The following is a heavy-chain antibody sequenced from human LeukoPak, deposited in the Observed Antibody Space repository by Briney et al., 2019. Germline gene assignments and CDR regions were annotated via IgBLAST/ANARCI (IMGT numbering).Heavy chain of an antibody. CDR2: IYYSGST. V-gene: IGHV4-61*08. CDR1: GGSISSGDYY. D-gene: IGHD3-3*01. CDR3: ARASLDYDFWSGYVY. J-gene: IGHJ4*02. Sequence: SQTLSLTCTVSGGSISSGDYYWSWIRQPPGKGLEWIGYIYYSGSTNYNPSLKSRVTISVDTSKNQFSLKLSSVTAADTAVYYCARASLDYDFWSGYVYWGQGTLVTVSS.